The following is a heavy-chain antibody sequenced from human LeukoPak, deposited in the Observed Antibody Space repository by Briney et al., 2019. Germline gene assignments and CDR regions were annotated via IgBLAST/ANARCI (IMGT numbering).Heavy chain of an antibody. Sequence: SETLSLTCSVSGASISSYYWTWIRQPAGKGLEWIGRIYASGNTDYNPSLKSRVTMSVDKSKNQFSLKLSSVTAADTAMYYCATSLKCSSTSCYAFDIWGQGTMVTVSS. D-gene: IGHD2-2*01. CDR3: ATSLKCSSTSCYAFDI. J-gene: IGHJ3*02. CDR2: IYASGNT. V-gene: IGHV4-4*07. CDR1: GASISSYY.